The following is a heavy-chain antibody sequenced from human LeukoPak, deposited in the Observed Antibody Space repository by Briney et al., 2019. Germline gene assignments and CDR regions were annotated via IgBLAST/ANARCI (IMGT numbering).Heavy chain of an antibody. V-gene: IGHV1-2*02. CDR1: GYTFTGYY. CDR3: ARVPHLSSGWYALDY. Sequence: ASVKVSCKASGYTFTGYYMHWVRQAPGQGLEWMGWINPNSGGTNYAQKLQGRVTMTTDTSTSTAYMELRSLRSDDTAVYYCARVPHLSSGWYALDYWGQGTLVTVSS. J-gene: IGHJ4*02. D-gene: IGHD6-19*01. CDR2: INPNSGGT.